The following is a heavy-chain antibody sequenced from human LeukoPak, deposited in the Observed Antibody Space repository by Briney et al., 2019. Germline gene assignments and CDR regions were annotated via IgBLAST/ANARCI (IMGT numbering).Heavy chain of an antibody. D-gene: IGHD4-17*01. CDR1: GGAISSYY. J-gene: IGHJ4*02. CDR3: ARGDYGDQIFDY. V-gene: IGHV4-59*01. CDR2: IYYSGST. Sequence: SETLSLTCTVSGGAISSYYWSWIRQPPGKGLQWSGYIYYSGSTNYNPSLKSRVTISVDTSKNQFSLKLSSVTAADTAVYYCARGDYGDQIFDYWGQGTLVTVSS.